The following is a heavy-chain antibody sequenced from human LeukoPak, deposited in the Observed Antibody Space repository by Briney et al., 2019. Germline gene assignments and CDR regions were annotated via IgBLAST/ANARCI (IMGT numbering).Heavy chain of an antibody. CDR2: IIPIFGTA. CDR1: GGTFSSYA. D-gene: IGHD1-26*01. Sequence: ASVKVSCKASGGTFSSYAISWVRQAPGQGLEWMGGIIPIFGTANYAQKFQGRVTITADKSTSTAYMELSSLRSEDTAVYYCARDGPLPSGSYFYWGQGTLVTVSS. J-gene: IGHJ4*02. V-gene: IGHV1-69*06. CDR3: ARDGPLPSGSYFY.